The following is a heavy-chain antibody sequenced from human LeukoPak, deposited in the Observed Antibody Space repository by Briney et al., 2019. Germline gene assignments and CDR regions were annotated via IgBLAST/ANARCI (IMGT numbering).Heavy chain of an antibody. CDR2: ISYDGSNE. Sequence: GRSLRLSCAASGFTFSSYVMHWVRQAPGKGLEWVAIISYDGSNEYYADSVRGRFTISRDNSKNTLYLQMNSLRAADTAVYYCARWARDWLNFDYYYYYMDVWGKGTTVTISS. D-gene: IGHD2-21*02. V-gene: IGHV3-30*04. J-gene: IGHJ6*03. CDR3: ARWARDWLNFDYYYYYMDV. CDR1: GFTFSSYV.